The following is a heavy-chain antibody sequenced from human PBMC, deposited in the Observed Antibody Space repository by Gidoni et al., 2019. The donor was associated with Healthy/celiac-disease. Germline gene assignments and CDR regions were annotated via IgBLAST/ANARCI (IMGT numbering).Heavy chain of an antibody. CDR1: GFTFSSYA. D-gene: IGHD6-13*01. Sequence: EVQLLESGGGLVQPGGSLRLSCAASGFTFSSYAMSWVRQAPGKGLEWVSASSGRGGSTYYADSVKGRFTISRDNSKNTLYLQMNSLRAEDTAVYYCAKQSYSSSWLRRNLDAFDIWGQGTMVTVSS. J-gene: IGHJ3*02. CDR3: AKQSYSSSWLRRNLDAFDI. V-gene: IGHV3-23*01. CDR2: SSGRGGST.